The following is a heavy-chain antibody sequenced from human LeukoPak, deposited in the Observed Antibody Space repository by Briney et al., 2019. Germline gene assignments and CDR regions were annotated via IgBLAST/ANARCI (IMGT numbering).Heavy chain of an antibody. V-gene: IGHV3-23*01. CDR3: AKDAGIAVAGINDY. Sequence: GGSLRLSCAASGFTLSSYAMSWVRQAPGKGLEWVSAISGSGGSTYYADSVKGRFTISRDNSKNTLYLQMNSLRAEDTAVYYCAKDAGIAVAGINDYWGQGTLVTVSS. J-gene: IGHJ4*02. D-gene: IGHD6-19*01. CDR1: GFTLSSYA. CDR2: ISGSGGST.